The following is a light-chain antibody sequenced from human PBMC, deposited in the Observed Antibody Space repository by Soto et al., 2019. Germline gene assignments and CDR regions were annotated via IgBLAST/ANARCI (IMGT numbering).Light chain of an antibody. CDR3: SSFTSRNTVL. V-gene: IGLV2-14*01. CDR1: SSDVGGYNY. CDR2: DVS. J-gene: IGLJ2*01. Sequence: QSALTQPASVSGSPGQSITISCTGTSSDVGGYNYVSWYQQHPGKAPKLMIYDVSNRPSGVSNRFSGSKSGNTASLTISGLQAEDEADYYCSSFTSRNTVLFGGGTKLTGL.